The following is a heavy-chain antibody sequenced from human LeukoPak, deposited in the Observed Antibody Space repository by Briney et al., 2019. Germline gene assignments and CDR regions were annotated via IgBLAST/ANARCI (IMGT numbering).Heavy chain of an antibody. CDR3: ANLPYGDYVGYFDY. CDR2: ISGSGGST. D-gene: IGHD4-17*01. V-gene: IGHV3-23*01. J-gene: IGHJ4*02. Sequence: GGSLRLSCAASGFTFSSYAMSWVRQAPGKGLEWVSAISGSGGSTYYADSAKGRFTISRDNSKNTLYLQMNSLRAEDTAVYYCANLPYGDYVGYFDYWGQGTLVTVSS. CDR1: GFTFSSYA.